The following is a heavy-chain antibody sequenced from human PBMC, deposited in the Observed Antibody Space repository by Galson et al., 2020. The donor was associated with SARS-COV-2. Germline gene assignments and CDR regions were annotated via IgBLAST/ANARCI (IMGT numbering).Heavy chain of an antibody. CDR2: IYYNGGT. CDR3: ARGANWNDDAFDV. V-gene: IGHV4-39*07. J-gene: IGHJ3*01. D-gene: IGHD1-1*01. CDR1: GGSISSTSSY. Sequence: SETLSLTCTVSGGSISSTSSYWGWIRQPPGKELEWIGTIYYNGGTYYNPSLKNRVTISVDKSKNQMSLKLRSATAADTAVYYCARGANWNDDAFDVWGRGTMVSVSS.